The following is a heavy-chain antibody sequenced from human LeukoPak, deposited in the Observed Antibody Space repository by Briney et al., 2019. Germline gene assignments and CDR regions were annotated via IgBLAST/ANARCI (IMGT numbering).Heavy chain of an antibody. Sequence: GGSLRLSCVASGFTFDNYAMSWVRQAPGKGLEWVSSISGSGGSRYHADSVKGRFTISRDNSKNTVVLQMNGLRAKDTAVYDCAKDRYDYGNYDYFDYWAQGTLVAVSS. CDR1: GFTFDNYA. J-gene: IGHJ4*02. V-gene: IGHV3-23*01. D-gene: IGHD4-11*01. CDR3: AKDRYDYGNYDYFDY. CDR2: ISGSGGSR.